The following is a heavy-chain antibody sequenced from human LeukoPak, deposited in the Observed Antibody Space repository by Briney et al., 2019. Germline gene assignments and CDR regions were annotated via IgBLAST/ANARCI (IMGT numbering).Heavy chain of an antibody. CDR1: GFTFSSNY. V-gene: IGHV4-39*01. CDR3: ARHRINPHFGVVPLDY. Sequence: GSLRLSCAASGFTFSSNYMSWVRQAPGKGLEWIGSIYYSGSTYYNPSLKSRVTISVDTSKNQFSLKLSSVTAADAAVYYCARHRINPHFGVVPLDYWGQGTLVTVSS. CDR2: IYYSGST. D-gene: IGHD3-3*01. J-gene: IGHJ4*02.